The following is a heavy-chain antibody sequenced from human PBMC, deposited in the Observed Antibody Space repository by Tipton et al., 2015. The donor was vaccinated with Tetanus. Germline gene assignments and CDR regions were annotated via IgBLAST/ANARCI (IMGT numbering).Heavy chain of an antibody. Sequence: QVQLVQSGAELQKPGASVKVSCTASGYTFTGYYMYWVRQAPGPALEWVGWIDPNSGDTIYAQNFQGRVTMTRDTSISTFYMELSRLRSNDSAVYYCARDRGDYIYYGMDVWGPGTTVTVSS. CDR2: IDPNSGDT. CDR3: ARDRGDYIYYGMDV. J-gene: IGHJ6*02. D-gene: IGHD3-22*01. CDR1: GYTFTGYY. V-gene: IGHV1-2*02.